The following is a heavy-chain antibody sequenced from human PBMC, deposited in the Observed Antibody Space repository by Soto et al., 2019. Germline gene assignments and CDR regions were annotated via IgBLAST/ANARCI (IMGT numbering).Heavy chain of an antibody. J-gene: IGHJ6*02. CDR2: INPNSGGT. CDR3: ARGGGQTYYYYPMDV. D-gene: IGHD3-16*01. V-gene: IGHV1-2*02. Sequence: VQLVQSGAEVKKPGASVKVSCKAFGYTFTYHYIHWVRQAPGQGLERMGYINPNSGGTRFDKRFQDRVAMTRDTAFNTTYVELSRLTSDDTAIYYCARGGGQTYYYYPMDVWGQGTTVTVSS. CDR1: GYTFTYHY.